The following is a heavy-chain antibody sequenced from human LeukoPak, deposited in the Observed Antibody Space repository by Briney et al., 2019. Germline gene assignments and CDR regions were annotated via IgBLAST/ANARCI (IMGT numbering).Heavy chain of an antibody. J-gene: IGHJ5*02. CDR2: ISGSGGST. V-gene: IGHV3-23*01. D-gene: IGHD2-2*02. Sequence: GGSLRLSCAASGVTFSSYAMSWVRQAPGKGLEWVSAISGSGGSTYYADSVKGRFTISRDNSKNTLYLQMNSLRAEDTAVYYCARDRGDCSSTSCYSFLFDPWGQGTLVTVSS. CDR1: GVTFSSYA. CDR3: ARDRGDCSSTSCYSFLFDP.